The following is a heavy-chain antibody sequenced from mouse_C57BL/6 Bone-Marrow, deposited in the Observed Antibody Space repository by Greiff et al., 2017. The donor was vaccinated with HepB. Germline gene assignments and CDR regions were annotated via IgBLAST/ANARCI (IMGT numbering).Heavy chain of an antibody. D-gene: IGHD2-1*01. Sequence: VKLQQPGAELVKPGASVKLSCKASGYTFTSYWMHWVKQRPGQGLEWIGMIHPNSGSTNYNEKFKSKATLTVDKSSSTAYMQLSSLTSEDSAVYYCARWLLFRTWFAYWGQGTLVTVSA. J-gene: IGHJ3*01. V-gene: IGHV1-64*01. CDR2: IHPNSGST. CDR1: GYTFTSYW. CDR3: ARWLLFRTWFAY.